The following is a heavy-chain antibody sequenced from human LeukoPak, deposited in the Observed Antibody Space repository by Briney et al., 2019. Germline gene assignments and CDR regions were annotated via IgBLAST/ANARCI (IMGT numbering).Heavy chain of an antibody. CDR1: GFTFSDYY. CDR3: ARDMKGNLDY. J-gene: IGHJ4*02. V-gene: IGHV3-11*04. CDR2: ISSSGSTI. D-gene: IGHD3-16*01. Sequence: PGGSLRLSCAASGFTFSDYYMSWIRQAPGKGLEWVSYISSSGSTIYYADSVKGRFTISRDNAKKSLYLEMNSLRAEDTGLYHCARDMKGNLDYWGQGTLVTVSS.